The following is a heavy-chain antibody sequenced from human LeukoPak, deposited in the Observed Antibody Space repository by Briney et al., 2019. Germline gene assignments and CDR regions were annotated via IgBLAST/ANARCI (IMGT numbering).Heavy chain of an antibody. CDR2: IYYSGST. J-gene: IGHJ4*02. Sequence: TSETLSLTCTVSGGSISSYYWSWIRQPPGKGLEWIGYIYYSGSTNYNPSLKSRVTISVDTSKNQFSLKLSSVTAADTAVYYCAGTRGYSGYDDHRDDYWGQGTLVTVSS. CDR1: GGSISSYY. D-gene: IGHD5-12*01. CDR3: AGTRGYSGYDDHRDDY. V-gene: IGHV4-59*08.